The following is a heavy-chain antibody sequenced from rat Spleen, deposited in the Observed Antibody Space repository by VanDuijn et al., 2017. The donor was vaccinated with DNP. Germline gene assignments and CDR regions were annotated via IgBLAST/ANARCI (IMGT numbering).Heavy chain of an antibody. V-gene: IGHV5-20*01. D-gene: IGHD1-2*01. Sequence: EVQLVESGGGLVQPGRSLKLSCVVSGITFSDHNMAWVRQAPKKGLEWVATISSDGSSTYYRDSVKGRFTISRNNAESSLYLRMDSLRSEDTATYYCTTANSYGFAYWGQGTLVTVSS. CDR2: ISSDGSST. J-gene: IGHJ3*01. CDR1: GITFSDHN. CDR3: TTANSYGFAY.